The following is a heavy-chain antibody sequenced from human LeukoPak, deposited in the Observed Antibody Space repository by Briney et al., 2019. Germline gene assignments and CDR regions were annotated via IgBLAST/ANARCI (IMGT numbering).Heavy chain of an antibody. CDR3: ASSSSSLFDY. V-gene: IGHV3-21*01. Sequence: GGSLRLSCAASGFIFSSYSMNWVRQAPGKGLEWVSSISSSSSYIYYADSVKGRFTISRDNAKNSLYLQMNSLRAEDTAVYYCASSSSSLFDYWGQGTLVTVSS. D-gene: IGHD6-6*01. J-gene: IGHJ4*02. CDR2: ISSSSSYI. CDR1: GFIFSSYS.